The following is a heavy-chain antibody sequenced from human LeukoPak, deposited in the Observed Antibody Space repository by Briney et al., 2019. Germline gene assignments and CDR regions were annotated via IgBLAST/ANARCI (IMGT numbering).Heavy chain of an antibody. D-gene: IGHD5-12*01. J-gene: IGHJ4*02. CDR1: GFTFSTYA. Sequence: PGGSLRLSCAVSGFTFSTYAMSWVRQAPGKGLEWVSVIYSGGSTYYADSVKGRFTISRDNSKNTLYLQMNSLRAEDTAVYYCARGGGGYGFYFDYWGQGTLVTVSS. V-gene: IGHV3-53*01. CDR2: IYSGGST. CDR3: ARGGGGYGFYFDY.